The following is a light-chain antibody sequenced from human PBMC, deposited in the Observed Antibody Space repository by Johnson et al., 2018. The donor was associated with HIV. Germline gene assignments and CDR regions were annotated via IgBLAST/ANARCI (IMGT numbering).Light chain of an antibody. V-gene: IGLV1-51*01. CDR2: DTD. Sequence: QSVLTQPPSVSAAPGQTVTIPCSGNSSNIGNNSVSWCQRLPGTAPKLLIHDTDERPPGIPDRFSGSKSGTSATLGITGLLTGDEAEYYCGTWGSSLRTGFFGTGTKVTVL. CDR1: SSNIGNNS. J-gene: IGLJ1*01. CDR3: GTWGSSLRTGF.